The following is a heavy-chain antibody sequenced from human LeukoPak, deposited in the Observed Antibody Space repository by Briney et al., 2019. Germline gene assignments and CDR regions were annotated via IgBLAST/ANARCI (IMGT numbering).Heavy chain of an antibody. CDR2: VSYRGDT. Sequence: PSETLSLTCTVFGGPISSYYWSWIRQPPGKGLEWIGYVSYRGDTNYNPSLKSRVTISVDTSKNQFSLKLSSVTAADTAVYYCARLPYYYDSSGYPPWGQGTLVTVSS. CDR3: ARLPYYYDSSGYPP. D-gene: IGHD3-22*01. J-gene: IGHJ5*02. V-gene: IGHV4-59*08. CDR1: GGPISSYY.